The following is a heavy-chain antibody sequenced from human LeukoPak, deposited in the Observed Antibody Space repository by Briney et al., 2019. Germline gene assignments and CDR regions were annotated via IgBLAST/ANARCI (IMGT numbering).Heavy chain of an antibody. V-gene: IGHV3-21*04. J-gene: IGHJ4*02. CDR1: GFTFSSYS. D-gene: IGHD6-19*01. CDR3: AKDRPGSFDY. Sequence: GGSLRLSCAASGFTFSSYSMNWVRQAPGKGLEWVSSISSSSSYIYYADSVKGRFTISRDNAKNSLYLQMNSLRVEDTAVYYCAKDRPGSFDYWGQGTLVTVSS. CDR2: ISSSSSYI.